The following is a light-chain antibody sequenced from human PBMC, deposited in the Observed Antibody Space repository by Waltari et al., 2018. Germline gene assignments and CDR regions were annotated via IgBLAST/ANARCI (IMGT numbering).Light chain of an antibody. Sequence: DIQMTQSPSSVSASVGDRVSITCRASQAIISYLAWYQQKPWKAPNLLIYGASSLQSGVPSRFSGSGSGTDFTLTISSLQPEDFATYYCQQANSFPLTFGGGTKVEIK. CDR3: QQANSFPLT. CDR1: QAIISY. CDR2: GAS. V-gene: IGKV1-12*01. J-gene: IGKJ4*01.